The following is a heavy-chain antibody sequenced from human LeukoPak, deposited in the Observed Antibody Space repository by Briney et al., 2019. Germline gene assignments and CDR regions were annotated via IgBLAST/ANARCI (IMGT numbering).Heavy chain of an antibody. CDR2: IYNSGST. J-gene: IGHJ4*02. Sequence: PSETLSLTCTVSGGSISSGSYDWYWIRQPAGKGLEWIGSIYNSGSTYYNPSLKSRVTISIDTSKNQFSLKLSSVTAADTAMYFCAREEMPGKFDYWGQGILVTVSS. CDR1: GGSISSGSYD. CDR3: AREEMPGKFDY. V-gene: IGHV4-39*07. D-gene: IGHD1-26*01.